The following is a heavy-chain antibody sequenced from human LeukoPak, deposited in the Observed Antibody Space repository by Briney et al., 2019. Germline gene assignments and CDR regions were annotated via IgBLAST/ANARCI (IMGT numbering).Heavy chain of an antibody. CDR3: ACSGSSPRNYFYGMDV. D-gene: IGHD6-13*01. V-gene: IGHV3-11*01. J-gene: IGHJ6*02. Sequence: GGSLRLSCAASGFTFSDYYMSWIRQAPGKELEWVSYISSSGSTIYYADSVKGRFTISRDNAKNSLYLQMNSLRAEDTAVYYCACSGSSPRNYFYGMDVWGQGTTVTVSS. CDR2: ISSSGSTI. CDR1: GFTFSDYY.